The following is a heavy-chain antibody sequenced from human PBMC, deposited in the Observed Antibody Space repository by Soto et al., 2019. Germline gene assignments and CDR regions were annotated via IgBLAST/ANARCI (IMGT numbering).Heavy chain of an antibody. CDR2: IVPIYRTA. V-gene: IGHV1-69*01. Sequence: QVQLVQSGAEVKKPGYSVKVSCKASGGTFSSYRINWVRQAPGQGLEWVGGIVPIYRTADYAQKLQGRVTITADESARTCDMELCSLKTQDTAVYYCVRDSGAKLRSSWGQGTLVTVSS. J-gene: IGHJ4*02. CDR1: GGTFSSYR. D-gene: IGHD6-13*01. CDR3: VRDSGAKLRSS.